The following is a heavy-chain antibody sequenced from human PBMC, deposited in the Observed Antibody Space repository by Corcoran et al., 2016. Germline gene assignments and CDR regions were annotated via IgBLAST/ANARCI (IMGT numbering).Heavy chain of an antibody. CDR1: GFTFSSYS. D-gene: IGHD3-10*01. CDR2: ISSSSSTI. V-gene: IGHV3-48*02. J-gene: IGHJ6*02. Sequence: EVQLVESGGGLVQPGGSLRLSCAASGFTFSSYSMNWVRQAPGKGLEWVSYISSSSSTIYYADSVKGRFTISRDNAKNSLYLQMNSLRDEDTAVYYWARDRYGSGSYPYYYGMDVWGQGTTVTVSS. CDR3: ARDRYGSGSYPYYYGMDV.